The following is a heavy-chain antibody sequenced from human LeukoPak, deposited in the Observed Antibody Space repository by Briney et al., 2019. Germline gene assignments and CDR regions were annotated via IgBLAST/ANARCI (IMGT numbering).Heavy chain of an antibody. Sequence: GASVKVSCKASGYTFTGYYMHWVRQAPGQGLEWMGWINPNSGGTNYAQKFQGRVTMTRDTSISTAYMELSRLRSDDTAVYYCAREGTLGFGELLPIFDYWGQGTLVTVSS. D-gene: IGHD3-10*01. J-gene: IGHJ4*02. CDR3: AREGTLGFGELLPIFDY. V-gene: IGHV1-2*02. CDR2: INPNSGGT. CDR1: GYTFTGYY.